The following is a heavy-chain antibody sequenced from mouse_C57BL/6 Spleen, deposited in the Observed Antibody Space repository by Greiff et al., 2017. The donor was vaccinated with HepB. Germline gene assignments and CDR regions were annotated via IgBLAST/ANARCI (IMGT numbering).Heavy chain of an antibody. CDR2: IDPETGGT. V-gene: IGHV1-15*01. Sequence: QVQLQQSGAELVRPGASVTLSCKASGYTFTDYEMHWVKQTPVHGLEWIGAIDPETGGTAYNQKFKGQAILTADKSSSTAYMELRSLTSEDAAVYYCTRRFNYGKGFDYWGQGTTLTVSS. CDR1: GYTFTDYE. D-gene: IGHD1-1*01. CDR3: TRRFNYGKGFDY. J-gene: IGHJ2*01.